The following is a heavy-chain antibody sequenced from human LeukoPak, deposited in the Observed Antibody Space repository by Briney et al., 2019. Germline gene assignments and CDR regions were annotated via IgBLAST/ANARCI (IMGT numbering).Heavy chain of an antibody. CDR3: AREGSSSSWTRAYYYYGMDV. Sequence: ASVKVSCKASGYTFTSYAMNWVRQAPGQGLEWMGWINTNTGNPTYAQGFTGRFVFSLDTSVSTAYLQISSLKAEDTAVYYCAREGSSSSWTRAYYYYGMDVWGQGTTVTVSS. D-gene: IGHD6-13*01. CDR1: GYTFTSYA. CDR2: INTNTGNP. J-gene: IGHJ6*02. V-gene: IGHV7-4-1*02.